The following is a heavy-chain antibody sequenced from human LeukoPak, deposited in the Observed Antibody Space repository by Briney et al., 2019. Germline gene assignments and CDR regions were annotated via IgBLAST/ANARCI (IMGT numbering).Heavy chain of an antibody. CDR3: ARGIGTTFDY. CDR1: GFTFSNFW. Sequence: GESLRLSCTASGFTFSNFWMGWVRQAPGKGLEWVSSISSSSSYIYYADSVKGRFTISRDNAKNSLYLQMNSLRAEDTAVYYCARGIGTTFDYWGQGTLVTVSS. D-gene: IGHD1-1*01. J-gene: IGHJ4*02. CDR2: ISSSSSYI. V-gene: IGHV3-21*01.